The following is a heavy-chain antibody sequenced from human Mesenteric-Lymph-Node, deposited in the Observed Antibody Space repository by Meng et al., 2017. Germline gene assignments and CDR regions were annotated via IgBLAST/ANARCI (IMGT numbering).Heavy chain of an antibody. D-gene: IGHD5-18*01. Sequence: SLKISCAASGFTFDDYAMHWVRQAPGKGLEWVSGISWNSGSIGYADSVKGRFTISRDNSKNTLYLQMNSLRAEDTAVYYCARDLLRDTAMVGPDYWGQGTLVTVSS. V-gene: IGHV3-9*01. J-gene: IGHJ4*02. CDR3: ARDLLRDTAMVGPDY. CDR2: ISWNSGSI. CDR1: GFTFDDYA.